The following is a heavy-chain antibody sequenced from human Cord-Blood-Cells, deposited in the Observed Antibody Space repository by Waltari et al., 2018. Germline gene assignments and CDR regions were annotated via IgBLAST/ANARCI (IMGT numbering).Heavy chain of an antibody. CDR3: AKDGPAAYYFDY. CDR1: GFTFSSDG. J-gene: IGHJ4*02. V-gene: IGHV3-30*18. D-gene: IGHD2-2*01. CDR2: ISYDGSNK. Sequence: VQLVESGGGVVQPGRSLRLPCAASGFTFSSDGLPWVRQAPGKGLEWVAVISYDGSNKYYADSVKGRFTISRDNSKNTLYLQMNSLRAEDTAVYYCAKDGPAAYYFDYWGQGTLVTVSS.